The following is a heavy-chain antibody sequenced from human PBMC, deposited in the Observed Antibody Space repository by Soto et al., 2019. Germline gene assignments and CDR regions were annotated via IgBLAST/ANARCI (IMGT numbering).Heavy chain of an antibody. V-gene: IGHV3-48*02. Sequence: EVHLVEYGGALVPPGGSLRLSCAASGFTFSAYNMNWVRQAPGKGLEWVAYISIGGNTIYYADSVKGRFTFSRDNAAQSVYLQKNSLRHEDTAVYYCARDRGTVTNDVGQDYGMDVWGQGTTVTVSS. CDR1: GFTFSAYN. J-gene: IGHJ6*02. CDR2: ISIGGNTI. D-gene: IGHD4-17*01. CDR3: ARDRGTVTNDVGQDYGMDV.